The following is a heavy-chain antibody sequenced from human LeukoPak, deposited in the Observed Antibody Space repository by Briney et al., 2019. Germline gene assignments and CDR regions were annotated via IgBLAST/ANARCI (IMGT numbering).Heavy chain of an antibody. Sequence: ASVKVSCKASGYTFTSYDINWVRQATGQGLEWMGWMNPNSGNTGYAQKFQGRVTTTRNTSISTAYMELSSLRSEDTAVYYCARGYTLRGYSYGYEDYWGQGTLVTVSS. J-gene: IGHJ4*02. CDR1: GYTFTSYD. CDR2: MNPNSGNT. D-gene: IGHD5-18*01. V-gene: IGHV1-8*01. CDR3: ARGYTLRGYSYGYEDY.